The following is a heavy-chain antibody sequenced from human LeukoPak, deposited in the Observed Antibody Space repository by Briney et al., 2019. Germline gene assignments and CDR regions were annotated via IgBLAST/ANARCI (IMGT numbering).Heavy chain of an antibody. CDR2: IKQDGSEK. D-gene: IGHD4-23*01. CDR1: GFTFSSYW. J-gene: IGHJ4*02. CDR3: ARANGRPYGGNSGPIGY. V-gene: IGHV3-7*01. Sequence: GGSLRLSCAASGFTFSSYWMSWVRQAPGKGLEWVANIKQDGSEKYYVDSVKGRFTISRDNAKNSLYLQMNSLRAEDTAVYYCARANGRPYGGNSGPIGYWGQGTLVTVSS.